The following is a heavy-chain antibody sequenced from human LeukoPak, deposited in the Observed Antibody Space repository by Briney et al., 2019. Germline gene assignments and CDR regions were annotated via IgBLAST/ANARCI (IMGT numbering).Heavy chain of an antibody. D-gene: IGHD6-6*01. CDR2: IKSKSDGGTT. CDR1: GFTFSDAW. J-gene: IGHJ4*02. V-gene: IGHV3-15*01. Sequence: GGSLRLSCAASGFTFSDAWMCWVRQAPGKGLEWVGRIKSKSDGGTTDYAAPVKGRFTISRDDSKNTLYLQMNSLKTEDTAVYYCADSSSSGMFYWGQGTLVTVSS. CDR3: ADSSSSGMFY.